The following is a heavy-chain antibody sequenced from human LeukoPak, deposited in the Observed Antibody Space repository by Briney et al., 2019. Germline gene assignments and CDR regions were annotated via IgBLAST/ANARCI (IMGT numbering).Heavy chain of an antibody. J-gene: IGHJ4*02. CDR1: GGSISRSNW. D-gene: IGHD3-10*01. CDR2: IYHGGST. Sequence: PSGTLSLTCDVSGGSISRSNWWRWVRQPPGKGLEWIGEIYHGGSTNYNPSLKSRVTISVDKSKNQFSLKLNSVTAADTAVYYCARGEEYGSGTVHFDYWGQGTLVTVSS. V-gene: IGHV4-4*02. CDR3: ARGEEYGSGTVHFDY.